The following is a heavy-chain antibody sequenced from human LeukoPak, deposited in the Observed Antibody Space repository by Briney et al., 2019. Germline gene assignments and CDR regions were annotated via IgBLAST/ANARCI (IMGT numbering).Heavy chain of an antibody. CDR2: ISYDGSNK. CDR1: GFTFSSYA. CDR3: ARDRKPNYGGNLLYY. V-gene: IGHV3-30-3*01. D-gene: IGHD4-23*01. J-gene: IGHJ4*02. Sequence: PGGSLRLSCAASGFTFSSYAMHWVRQAPGKGLEWVAVISYDGSNKYYADSVKGRFTISRDNSKNTLYLQMNSLRAEDTAVYYCARDRKPNYGGNLLYYWGQGTLVTVSS.